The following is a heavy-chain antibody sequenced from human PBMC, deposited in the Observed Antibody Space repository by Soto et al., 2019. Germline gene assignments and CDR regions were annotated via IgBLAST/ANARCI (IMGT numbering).Heavy chain of an antibody. CDR1: GGTLSSHT. V-gene: IGHV1-69*12. D-gene: IGHD1-26*01. CDR2: IMPMFGVT. Sequence: QVQLVQSGAEVKKPGSSVKVSCRASGGTLSSHTISWVRQAPGQGLEWMGGIMPMFGVTNYARKFQGRLTMTANESTTTANMEASSLTPEDTTVYYCAGEGATTSTSWPWMGSHYYGLYVWGQGTTGIVSS. J-gene: IGHJ6*02. CDR3: AGEGATTSTSWPWMGSHYYGLYV.